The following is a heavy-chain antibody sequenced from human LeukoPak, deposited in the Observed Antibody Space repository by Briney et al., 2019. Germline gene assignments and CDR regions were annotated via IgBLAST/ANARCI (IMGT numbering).Heavy chain of an antibody. V-gene: IGHV1-8*01. Sequence: ASVKVSCKASGYTFTSYDINWVRQATGQGLEWMGWMNPNSGNTGYAQKFQGRVTMTRNTSISTAYMELSSLRSEDTAVYYCARGSKAVVFTRDYYMDVWGKGTTVTISS. CDR2: MNPNSGNT. J-gene: IGHJ6*03. CDR3: ARGSKAVVFTRDYYMDV. CDR1: GYTFTSYD. D-gene: IGHD3-22*01.